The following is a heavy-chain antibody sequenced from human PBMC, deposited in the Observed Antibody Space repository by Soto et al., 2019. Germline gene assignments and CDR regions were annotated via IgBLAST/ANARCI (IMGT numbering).Heavy chain of an antibody. CDR1: GYTFTSYG. CDR2: SSGYNGNT. Sequence: HVQLVQSGAEVKKPGASVKVSCKASGYTFTSYGISWVRQAPGQGLEWMGWSSGYNGNTNYAQKLQGRVTMTTDTYTITAHMELRLLRSDDTAVYYCARQPFVATAFFYYWGQVTLVTVSS. J-gene: IGHJ4*02. D-gene: IGHD2-15*01. V-gene: IGHV1-18*01. CDR3: ARQPFVATAFFYY.